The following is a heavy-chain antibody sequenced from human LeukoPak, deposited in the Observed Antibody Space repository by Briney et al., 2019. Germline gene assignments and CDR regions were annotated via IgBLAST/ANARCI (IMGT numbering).Heavy chain of an antibody. Sequence: PSQTLSLTCTVSGGSISSGSYYWSWIRQPAGKGLEWIGRIYTSGSTNYNPSLKSRVTISLDTSKNQFSLKLSSVTAADTAVYYCARVGYGPVDCWGQGTLVTVSS. J-gene: IGHJ4*02. CDR2: IYTSGST. D-gene: IGHD5-18*01. V-gene: IGHV4-61*02. CDR1: GGSISSGSYY. CDR3: ARVGYGPVDC.